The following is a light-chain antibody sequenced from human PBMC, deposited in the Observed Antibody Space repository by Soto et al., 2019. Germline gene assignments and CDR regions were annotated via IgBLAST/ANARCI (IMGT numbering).Light chain of an antibody. Sequence: EIVLTQSPATLSLSPGERATLSCRASQSVSSYLAWYQQKPGQAPRLLLSDVSNRATGIPARFSGSGSATDSALTISSLEREDFAVYYSQQCSNWHPLTFGGGTKVEVK. V-gene: IGKV3-11*01. J-gene: IGKJ4*01. CDR3: QQCSNWHPLT. CDR1: QSVSSY. CDR2: DVS.